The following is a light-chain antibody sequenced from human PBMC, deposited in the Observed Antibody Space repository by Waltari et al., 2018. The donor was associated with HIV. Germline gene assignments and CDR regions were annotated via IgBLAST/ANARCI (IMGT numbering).Light chain of an antibody. CDR2: AAS. J-gene: IGKJ2*01. Sequence: DIQMTQSPSSLSASVGDRVTITCRASQTISTYLNWYQQKPGQAPKLLIYAASSLQSGVPSRFSGGGSGTDFSLTISSLQPEDFATYYCQQSYSTPRTFGQGTRLDIK. V-gene: IGKV1-39*01. CDR1: QTISTY. CDR3: QQSYSTPRT.